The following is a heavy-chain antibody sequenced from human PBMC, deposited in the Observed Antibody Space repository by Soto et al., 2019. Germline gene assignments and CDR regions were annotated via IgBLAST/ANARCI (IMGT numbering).Heavy chain of an antibody. CDR1: GYSFTSYW. Sequence: GESLKISCRGSGYSFTSYWIGWVRQMPGKGLEWMGIIYPGDSDTRYSPSFQGQVTISADKSISTAYLQWSSLKASDTAMYYCARSGYCTNGVCYEGPYYHYYMDVWGKGTTVTVSS. J-gene: IGHJ6*03. CDR2: IYPGDSDT. CDR3: ARSGYCTNGVCYEGPYYHYYMDV. V-gene: IGHV5-51*01. D-gene: IGHD2-8*01.